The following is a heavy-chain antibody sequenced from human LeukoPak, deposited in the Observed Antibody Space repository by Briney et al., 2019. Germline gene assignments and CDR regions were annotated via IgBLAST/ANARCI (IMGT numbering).Heavy chain of an antibody. CDR2: IYYSGST. J-gene: IGHJ6*03. CDR1: GGSISSGGYY. CDR3: ASGGSSYYYYYYMDV. D-gene: IGHD6-6*01. Sequence: SQTLSLTCTVSGGSISSGGYYWSWIRQHPGKGLEWIGYIYYSGSTYYNPSLKSRVTISVDTSKNQFSLKLSSVTAADTAVYYCASGGSSYYYYYYMDVWGKGTTVTVSS. V-gene: IGHV4-31*03.